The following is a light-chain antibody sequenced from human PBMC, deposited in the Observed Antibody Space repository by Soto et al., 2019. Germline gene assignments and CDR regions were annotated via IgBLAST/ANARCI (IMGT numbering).Light chain of an antibody. J-gene: IGLJ2*01. CDR3: YSFTTRDTHVI. V-gene: IGLV2-14*03. Sequence: QSALTQPASVSGSPGQSITISCTGSSIDFDYNYVSWYQQHPGKPPKLMIYDVSHRPSGVSNRFSGSKSANTASLIISGLQAGDEADYYCYSFTTRDTHVIFGGGTKVTVL. CDR1: SIDFDYNY. CDR2: DVS.